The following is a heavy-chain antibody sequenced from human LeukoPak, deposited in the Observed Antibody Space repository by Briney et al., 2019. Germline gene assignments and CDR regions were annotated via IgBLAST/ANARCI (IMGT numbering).Heavy chain of an antibody. D-gene: IGHD3-9*01. J-gene: IGHJ6*03. V-gene: IGHV7-4-1*02. CDR3: ARQDYDILTDTGYYYYYYMDV. Sequence: ASVKVSCKASGYTFTSYAMNWVRQAPGQGLEWMGWINTNTGNPTYAQGFTGRFVFSLDTSVSTAYLQISSLKAEDTAVYYCARQDYDILTDTGYYYYYYMDVWGKGTTVTVSS. CDR2: INTNTGNP. CDR1: GYTFTSYA.